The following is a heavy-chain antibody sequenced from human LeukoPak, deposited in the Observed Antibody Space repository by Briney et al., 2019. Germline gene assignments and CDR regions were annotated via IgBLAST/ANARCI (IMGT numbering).Heavy chain of an antibody. CDR3: AKGLGYYFDY. D-gene: IGHD3-16*01. CDR2: IYSGGST. J-gene: IGHJ4*02. Sequence: QPGGSLRLSCAASGFTFSSYSMSWVRQAPGKGLEWVSVIYSGGSTHYADSVKGRFTISRDNSKNTLYLQMNSLRAEDTAVYYCAKGLGYYFDYWGQGTLVTVSS. V-gene: IGHV3-66*01. CDR1: GFTFSSYS.